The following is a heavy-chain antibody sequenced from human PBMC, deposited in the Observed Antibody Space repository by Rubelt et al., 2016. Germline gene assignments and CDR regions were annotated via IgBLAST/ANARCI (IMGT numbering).Heavy chain of an antibody. CDR2: INHSGST. J-gene: IGHJ6*02. Sequence: QVQLQQWGAGLLKPSETLSLTCAVYGGSFSGYYWSWIRQPPGKGLEWIGEINHSGSTNYNPSLKSRVTISVDTSKNQFSRRLSSVTAADTAVYYCARGLWFGELLPYYYYGMDVWGQGTTVTVSS. CDR3: ARGLWFGELLPYYYYGMDV. CDR1: GGSFSGYY. V-gene: IGHV4-34*01. D-gene: IGHD3-10*01.